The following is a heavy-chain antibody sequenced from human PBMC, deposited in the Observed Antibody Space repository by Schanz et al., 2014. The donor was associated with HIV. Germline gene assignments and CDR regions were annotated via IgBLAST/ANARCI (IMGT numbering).Heavy chain of an antibody. CDR1: GFIFSRYG. Sequence: QVQLVESGGGVVQPGRSLRLSCAASGFIFSRYGMYWVRQAPGKGLEWVAVIWHDGSNKYYADSVKGRFSISRDNSKNTLYLQMNSLRTEDTAVYYCAKDQGYDFWSGYYNYYNMDVWGQGTTVTVSS. D-gene: IGHD3-3*01. CDR2: IWHDGSNK. CDR3: AKDQGYDFWSGYYNYYNMDV. J-gene: IGHJ6*02. V-gene: IGHV3-33*06.